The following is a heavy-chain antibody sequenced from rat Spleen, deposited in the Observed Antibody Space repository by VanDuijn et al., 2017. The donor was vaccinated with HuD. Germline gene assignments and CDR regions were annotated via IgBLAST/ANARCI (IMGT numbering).Heavy chain of an antibody. Sequence: QVQLKESGPGLVQPSQTLSLTCTVSWFSLTGNNIHWVRQPPGKGLEWMGRMRYDGDTSYNSALTSRLSISKDTSKTQVFLKMNSLQTEDTATYYCTRAGYLRDWYFDFWGPGTMVTVSS. CDR1: WFSLTGNN. CDR2: MRYDGDT. CDR3: TRAGYLRDWYFDF. D-gene: IGHD2-2*01. J-gene: IGHJ1*01. V-gene: IGHV2-63*01.